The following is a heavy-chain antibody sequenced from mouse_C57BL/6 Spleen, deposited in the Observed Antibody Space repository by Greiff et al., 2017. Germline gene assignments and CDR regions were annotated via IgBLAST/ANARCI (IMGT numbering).Heavy chain of an antibody. D-gene: IGHD2-4*01. J-gene: IGHJ2*01. Sequence: DVKLQESGTVLARPGASVKMSCKTSGYTFTSYWMHWVKQRPGQGLEWIGAIYPGNSDTSYNQKFKGKAKLTAVTSASTAYMELSSLTNEDSAVYYCTRSPYDYGRGYFDYWGQGTTLTVSS. CDR3: TRSPYDYGRGYFDY. V-gene: IGHV1-5*01. CDR1: GYTFTSYW. CDR2: IYPGNSDT.